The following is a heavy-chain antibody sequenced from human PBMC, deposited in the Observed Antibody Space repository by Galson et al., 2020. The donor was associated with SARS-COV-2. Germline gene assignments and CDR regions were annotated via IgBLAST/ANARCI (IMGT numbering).Heavy chain of an antibody. Sequence: ASVKVSCKGSGYSFTSYWIGWVRQMPGKGLEWMGIIYPGDSDTRYSPSFQGQVTISADKSISTAYLQWSSLKASDTAMYYCARRAVGATGEGLYWGQGTLVTVSS. CDR3: ARRAVGATGEGLY. CDR2: IYPGDSDT. J-gene: IGHJ4*02. CDR1: GYSFTSYW. V-gene: IGHV5-51*01. D-gene: IGHD1-26*01.